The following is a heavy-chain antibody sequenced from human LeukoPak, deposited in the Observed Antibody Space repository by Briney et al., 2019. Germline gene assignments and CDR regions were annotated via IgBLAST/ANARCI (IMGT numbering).Heavy chain of an antibody. CDR2: IYSGGST. CDR3: ARGMYSSSWSPVDY. V-gene: IGHV3-66*01. D-gene: IGHD6-13*01. CDR1: GFTVSSNY. J-gene: IGHJ4*02. Sequence: GGSLRLSCAASGFTVSSNYMSWVRQAPGKGLEWVSVIYSGGSTYYADSVKGRFTISRDNSKNTLYLQMNSLRAEDTAVYYCARGMYSSSWSPVDYWGQGTLVTVSS.